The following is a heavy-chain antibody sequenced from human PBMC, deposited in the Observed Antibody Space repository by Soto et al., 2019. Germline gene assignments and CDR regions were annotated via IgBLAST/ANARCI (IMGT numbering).Heavy chain of an antibody. CDR3: ARGYCGSTSCLSE. CDR1: GDSLSSNSAA. CDR2: TYYRSKWYN. J-gene: IGHJ4*02. D-gene: IGHD2-2*01. V-gene: IGHV6-1*01. Sequence: SQTLSLTCAISGDSLSSNSAAWNWIRQSPSRGLEWLGRTYYRSKWYNDYAVSVKSRIIINPDSSKNQFSLQLNSVTPEDTAVYYCARGYCGSTSCLSEWGQGTLVTVSS.